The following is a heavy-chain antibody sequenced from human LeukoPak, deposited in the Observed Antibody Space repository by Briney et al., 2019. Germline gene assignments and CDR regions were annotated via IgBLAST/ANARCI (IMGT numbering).Heavy chain of an antibody. CDR1: GGSISSYY. V-gene: IGHV4-4*09. CDR3: ARHGTVATELDY. CDR2: IYTSGRT. D-gene: IGHD5-12*01. Sequence: SETLSLTCTVSGGSISSYYWSWIRQPPGKGLEWIGYIYTSGRTNYNPSLKSRVTISLDTSKNQFSLKVNSVTAADTAVYYCARHGTVATELDYGGQGTLVTVSA. J-gene: IGHJ4*02.